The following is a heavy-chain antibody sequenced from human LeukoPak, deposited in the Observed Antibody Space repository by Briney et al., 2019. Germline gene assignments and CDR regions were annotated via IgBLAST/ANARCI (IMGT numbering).Heavy chain of an antibody. CDR1: GGSISSSSYY. CDR3: ARHTLGIAAAGKWFAP. CDR2: MYYSGST. J-gene: IGHJ5*02. D-gene: IGHD6-13*01. Sequence: SETLSLTCTVSGGSISSSSYYWGWIRQPPGKRLEWIGSMYYSGSTYYNPSLKSRVTISVDTSKNQFSLKLSSVSAADTAVYYCARHTLGIAAAGKWFAPWGQGTLVTVSS. V-gene: IGHV4-39*01.